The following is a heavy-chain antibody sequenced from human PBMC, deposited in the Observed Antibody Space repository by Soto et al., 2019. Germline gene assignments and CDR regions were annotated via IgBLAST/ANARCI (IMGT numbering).Heavy chain of an antibody. Sequence: ASVKVSCKASGYTFTSYDINWVRQATGQGLEWMGWMNPNSGNTGYAQKFQGRVTMTRDTSISTAYMELSRLRSEDTAVYYCAREYYVFWSGYYSGRNWFDPWGQGTPVTVSS. D-gene: IGHD3-3*01. CDR3: AREYYVFWSGYYSGRNWFDP. CDR2: MNPNSGNT. V-gene: IGHV1-8*01. J-gene: IGHJ5*02. CDR1: GYTFTSYD.